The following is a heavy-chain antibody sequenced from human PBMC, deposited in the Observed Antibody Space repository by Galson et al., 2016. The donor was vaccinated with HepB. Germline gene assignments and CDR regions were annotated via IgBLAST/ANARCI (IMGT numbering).Heavy chain of an antibody. J-gene: IGHJ4*02. CDR3: AKGTTLQVHFGYFDH. V-gene: IGHV3-23*01. D-gene: IGHD1/OR15-1a*01. Sequence: SLRLSCAASGFTFSDYAMGWVRQAPGRGLEWVSIIHSGGTTYYADSVKGRFTISKDNSKNTLYLQMNSLRVEDTAVYYCAKGTTLQVHFGYFDHWGQGTLVTVSS. CDR1: GFTFSDYA. CDR2: IIHSGGTT.